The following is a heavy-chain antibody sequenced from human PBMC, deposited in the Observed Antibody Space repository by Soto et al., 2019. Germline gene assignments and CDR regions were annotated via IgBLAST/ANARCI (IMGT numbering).Heavy chain of an antibody. CDR3: ARGPYDSSGYPFGFDY. D-gene: IGHD3-22*01. CDR2: IYTSGST. CDR1: GSSISSYY. Sequence: LSLTCTVSGSSISSYYWSWIRQPAGKGLEWIGRIYTSGSTNYNPSLKSRVTMSVDTSKNQFSLKLSSVTAADTAVYYCARGPYDSSGYPFGFDYWGQGTLVTVSS. J-gene: IGHJ4*02. V-gene: IGHV4-4*07.